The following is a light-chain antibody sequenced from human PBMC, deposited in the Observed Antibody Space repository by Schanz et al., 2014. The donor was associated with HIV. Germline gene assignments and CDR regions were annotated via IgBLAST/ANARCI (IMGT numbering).Light chain of an antibody. CDR1: SSDVGGSDS. CDR2: DVT. V-gene: IGLV2-14*03. Sequence: QSALTQPASVSGSPGQSITISCTGTSSDVGGSDSVSWFQQNPGKAPRILIYDVTNRPSGVSHRFSGSKSGNTASLTISGLQAEDEADYYCSSYTSTSTRVFGGGTKLTVL. J-gene: IGLJ3*02. CDR3: SSYTSTSTRV.